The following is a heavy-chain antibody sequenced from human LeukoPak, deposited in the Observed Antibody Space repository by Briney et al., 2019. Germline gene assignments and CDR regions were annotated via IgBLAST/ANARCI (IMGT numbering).Heavy chain of an antibody. CDR3: ARDGYDSSGYFPYFDY. D-gene: IGHD3-22*01. CDR2: ISSNGGST. CDR1: GFTFSSYA. V-gene: IGHV3-64*01. Sequence: GGSLRLSCAASGFTFSSYAMHWVRQAPGKGLEYVSAISSNGGSTYYANSVKGRFTISRDNSKNTLYLQMGSLRAEDMAVYYCARDGYDSSGYFPYFDYWRQGTLVTVSS. J-gene: IGHJ4*02.